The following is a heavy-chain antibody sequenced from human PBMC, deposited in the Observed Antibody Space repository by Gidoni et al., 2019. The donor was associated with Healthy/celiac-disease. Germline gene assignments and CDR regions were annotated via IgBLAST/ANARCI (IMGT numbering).Heavy chain of an antibody. CDR2: INHSGST. V-gene: IGHV4-34*01. J-gene: IGHJ4*02. CDR1: GGSFSGYY. Sequence: QVQLQQWGAGLLKPSETLSLTCAVSGGSFSGYYWSWIRQPPGKGLEWIGEINHSGSTNYNPSLKSRVTISVDTSKNQFSLKLSSVTAADTAVYYCASWPVDTAMVFDYWGQGTLVTVSS. CDR3: ASWPVDTAMVFDY. D-gene: IGHD5-18*01.